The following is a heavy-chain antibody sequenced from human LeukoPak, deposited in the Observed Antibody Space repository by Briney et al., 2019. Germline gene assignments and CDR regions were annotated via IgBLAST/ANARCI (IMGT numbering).Heavy chain of an antibody. Sequence: GASVKVSCKASGNTFTGYYMHWVRQAPGQGLEWMGWINPNSGGTNYAQKFQGRVTMTRDTSISTAYMELSRLRSDDTAVYYCARDPSTVVTPLGNWFDPWGQGTLVTVSS. V-gene: IGHV1-2*02. D-gene: IGHD4-23*01. J-gene: IGHJ5*02. CDR3: ARDPSTVVTPLGNWFDP. CDR1: GNTFTGYY. CDR2: INPNSGGT.